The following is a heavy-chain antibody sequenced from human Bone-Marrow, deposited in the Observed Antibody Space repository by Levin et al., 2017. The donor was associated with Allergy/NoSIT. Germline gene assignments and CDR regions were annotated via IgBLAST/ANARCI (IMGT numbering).Heavy chain of an antibody. Sequence: SETLSLTCTVSGGSISGTTNYWGWLRQPPGKGLEWIGGIYYTGDTYYNPSLESRVTMSVDTSKNQFSLNLTSLTAADTAVYDCARDSGTYSSWFDPWGQGTQVSVSS. J-gene: IGHJ5*02. CDR2: IYYTGDT. CDR3: ARDSGTYSSWFDP. D-gene: IGHD1-26*01. V-gene: IGHV4-39*07. CDR1: GGSISGTTNY.